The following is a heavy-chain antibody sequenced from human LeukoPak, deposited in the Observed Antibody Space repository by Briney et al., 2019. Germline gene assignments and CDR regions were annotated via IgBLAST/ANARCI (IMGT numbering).Heavy chain of an antibody. CDR3: AVGRWLVKNY. V-gene: IGHV4-34*01. J-gene: IGHJ4*02. CDR2: INHSGSA. D-gene: IGHD6-19*01. Sequence: SETLSLTCAVSGGSFSGYHWNWFRQSPGKGLEWIGEINHSGSANYNAALKSRVSMSVDSPKRQISLRLISVTAADTAVYYCAVGRWLVKNYWGQGTLVTVSS. CDR1: GGSFSGYH.